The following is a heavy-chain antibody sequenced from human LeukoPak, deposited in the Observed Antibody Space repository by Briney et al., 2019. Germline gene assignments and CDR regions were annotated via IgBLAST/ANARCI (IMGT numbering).Heavy chain of an antibody. CDR1: GFTFSNYA. Sequence: PGGSLRLSCSASGFTFSNYAMTWVRQAPGKGLEWVSAISGSDGSTYYADSVKGRFTISRDNSKNTLYLQMNSLRAEDTAVYYCAKSGPTLKDILTGPEYYFDYWGQGTLVTVSS. D-gene: IGHD3-9*01. J-gene: IGHJ4*02. CDR3: AKSGPTLKDILTGPEYYFDY. V-gene: IGHV3-23*01. CDR2: ISGSDGST.